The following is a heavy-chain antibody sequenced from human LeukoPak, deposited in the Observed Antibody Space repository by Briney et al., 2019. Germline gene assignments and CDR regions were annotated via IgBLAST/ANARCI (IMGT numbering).Heavy chain of an antibody. Sequence: GGSLRLSCAASGFTFSSMNWVRQAPGKGLEWVSSIGSSSSYIYYADSVKGRFTISRDNAKNSLYLQMNSLRAEDTAVYYCARAANDYSNKYYFDYWGQGTLVTVSS. V-gene: IGHV3-21*01. J-gene: IGHJ4*02. CDR2: IGSSSSYI. CDR3: ARAANDYSNKYYFDY. D-gene: IGHD4-11*01. CDR1: GFTFSS.